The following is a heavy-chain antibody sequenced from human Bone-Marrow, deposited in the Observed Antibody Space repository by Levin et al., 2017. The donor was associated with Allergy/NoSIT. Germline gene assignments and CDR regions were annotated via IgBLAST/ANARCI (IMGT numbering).Heavy chain of an antibody. J-gene: IGHJ6*03. V-gene: IGHV4-61*09. CDR2: SYTSGNI. CDR3: ARVLQYSYYYTDV. CDR1: GVSNPSGSYY. Sequence: SQTLSLTCTVSGVSNPSGSYYWSWIRQPAGKGLEWIGHSYTSGNITYNPSLKSRVTISLDTSKNQFSLKLRSVTAADTAVYYCARVLQYSYYYTDVWGKGTMVTVSS. D-gene: IGHD2-21*01.